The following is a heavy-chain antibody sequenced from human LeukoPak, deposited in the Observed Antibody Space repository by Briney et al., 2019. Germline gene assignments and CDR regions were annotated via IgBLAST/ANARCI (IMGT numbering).Heavy chain of an antibody. V-gene: IGHV3-21*01. CDR3: ARARNDYDTSSFSALDY. J-gene: IGHJ4*02. D-gene: IGHD3-22*01. CDR1: GFTFSSFN. Sequence: PGGSLRLSCAASGFTFSSFNMNWVRQAPGKGVEWVSSISSTSSLIWYADSLKGRFTISRDNAKNSLYLQMDSLRAEDTAVYYCARARNDYDTSSFSALDYWGQGTLVTVSS. CDR2: ISSTSSLI.